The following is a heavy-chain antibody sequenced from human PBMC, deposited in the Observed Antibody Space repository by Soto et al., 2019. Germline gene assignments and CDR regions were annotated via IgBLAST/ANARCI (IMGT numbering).Heavy chain of an antibody. CDR1: GGSFSGYY. CDR3: ARGRGGVQH. D-gene: IGHD3-10*01. V-gene: IGHV4-34*01. CDR2: LNDSGST. Sequence: QVQLQQWGAGLLKPSETLSLTCAVYGGSFSGYYCSWIRQPPGKGLEWIGELNDSGSTNYNASLKSRVSISVDTSKYQFSLKLSSVTAADTAVYYCARGRGGVQHWGQGTLVTVSS. J-gene: IGHJ1*01.